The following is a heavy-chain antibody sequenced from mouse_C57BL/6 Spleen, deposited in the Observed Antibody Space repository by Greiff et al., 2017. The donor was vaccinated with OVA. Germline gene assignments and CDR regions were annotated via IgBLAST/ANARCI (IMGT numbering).Heavy chain of an antibody. D-gene: IGHD2-3*01. CDR1: GFTFSSYT. V-gene: IGHV5-9*01. CDR2: ISGGGGNT. J-gene: IGHJ2*01. CDR3: ARRGIYDGYYVD. Sequence: EVKLMESGGGLVKPGGSLKLSCAASGFTFSSYTMSWVRQTPEKRLEWVATISGGGGNTYYPDSVKGRFTISRDNAKNTRYLQMSSLRSEDTALYYCARRGIYDGYYVDWGQGTTLTVSS.